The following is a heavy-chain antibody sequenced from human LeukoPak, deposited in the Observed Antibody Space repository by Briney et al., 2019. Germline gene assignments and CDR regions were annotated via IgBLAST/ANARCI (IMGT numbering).Heavy chain of an antibody. Sequence: TGGSLRLSCAASGFTVSSNYMSWVRKAPGKGLEWVSVIYSGGSTYYADSVKGRFTISRDNSKNTLYLQMNSLRAEDTAVYYCARSPEGFDSSGYFDYWGQGTLVTVSS. V-gene: IGHV3-53*01. CDR1: GFTVSSNY. D-gene: IGHD3-22*01. CDR2: IYSGGST. J-gene: IGHJ4*02. CDR3: ARSPEGFDSSGYFDY.